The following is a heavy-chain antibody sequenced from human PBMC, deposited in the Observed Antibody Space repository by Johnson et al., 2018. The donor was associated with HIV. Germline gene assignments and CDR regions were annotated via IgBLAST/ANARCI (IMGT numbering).Heavy chain of an antibody. CDR2: ISYDGSNK. CDR1: GFTFSSYG. D-gene: IGHD3-22*01. CDR3: AKTLGYDSSGYHDGFDI. J-gene: IGHJ3*02. V-gene: IGHV3-30*18. Sequence: VQLVESGGGVVQPGRSLRLSCAASGFTFSSYGMHWVRQAPGKGLEWVAVISYDGSNKYYADSVKGRFITSRDNSKNTLYLQMNSLRPEDTAVYYCAKTLGYDSSGYHDGFDIWGQGTLVTVSS.